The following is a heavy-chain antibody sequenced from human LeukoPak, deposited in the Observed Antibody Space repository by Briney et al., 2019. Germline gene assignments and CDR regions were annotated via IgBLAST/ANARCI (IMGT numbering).Heavy chain of an antibody. Sequence: GGSLRLSCVASGFTFSNYWMTWVRQAPGKGLEWVANIKQDGGEKYFVDSVKGRFTISRDNAKNSLYLQMNSLRADDTAVYYCAKAYSEVWGSYPLDCWGQGTLVTVSS. V-gene: IGHV3-7*01. D-gene: IGHD3-16*02. J-gene: IGHJ4*02. CDR3: AKAYSEVWGSYPLDC. CDR2: IKQDGGEK. CDR1: GFTFSNYW.